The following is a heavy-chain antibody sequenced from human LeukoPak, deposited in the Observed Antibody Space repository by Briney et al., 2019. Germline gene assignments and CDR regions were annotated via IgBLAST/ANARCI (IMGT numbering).Heavy chain of an antibody. V-gene: IGHV3-23*01. D-gene: IGHD3-10*01. Sequence: GGSLRLSCAASGFTFSSNAMSWVRQAPGKGLEWVSVVSGTGGSTYYADSVKGRFTISRDNSKNTLYLQMNSLRAEDTAVYYCAKQRSLYYYGSGDYFDYWGQGTLVTVSS. CDR1: GFTFSSNA. CDR2: VSGTGGST. J-gene: IGHJ4*02. CDR3: AKQRSLYYYGSGDYFDY.